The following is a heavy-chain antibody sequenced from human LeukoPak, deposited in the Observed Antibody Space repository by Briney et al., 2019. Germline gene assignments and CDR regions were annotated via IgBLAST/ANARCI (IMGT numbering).Heavy chain of an antibody. V-gene: IGHV3-53*01. Sequence: GALRLSCAVSGFTVSGNYMSWVRQAPGKGLEWVSLTYSGGTTYYADSVKGRFTISRDNSKNTLYLQMNSLRAEDTAVYYCARRAGGYSHPYDYWGQGILVTVSS. CDR2: TYSGGTT. CDR3: ARRAGGYSHPYDY. D-gene: IGHD4-23*01. CDR1: GFTVSGNY. J-gene: IGHJ4*02.